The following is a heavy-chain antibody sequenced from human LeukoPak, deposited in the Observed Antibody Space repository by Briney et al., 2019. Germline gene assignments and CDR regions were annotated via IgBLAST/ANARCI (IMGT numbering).Heavy chain of an antibody. CDR1: GYSFTSYW. Sequence: GESLKISCKGSGYSFTSYWIGWVRQMPGKGLEWMGIIYPGDSDTRYSPSFQGQVTISADKSISTAYLQWSSLKASDTAMYYCARLTYYYDSSGYRSGAYFDYWGQGTLVTVSS. D-gene: IGHD3-22*01. J-gene: IGHJ4*02. CDR2: IYPGDSDT. CDR3: ARLTYYYDSSGYRSGAYFDY. V-gene: IGHV5-51*01.